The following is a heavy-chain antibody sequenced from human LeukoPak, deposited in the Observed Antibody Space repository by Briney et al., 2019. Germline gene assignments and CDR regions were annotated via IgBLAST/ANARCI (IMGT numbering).Heavy chain of an antibody. J-gene: IGHJ4*02. Sequence: GGSLRLSCAASGFTFSSYGMNWVRQAPGKGLEWVSYVSSSSTAIDSADSVKGRFTISRDNAKNSLFLQMNSLRAEDSAVYYCARAPPYCSGGACYFDYWGQGTLVTVSS. CDR2: VSSSSTAI. V-gene: IGHV3-48*01. CDR3: ARAPPYCSGGACYFDY. CDR1: GFTFSSYG. D-gene: IGHD2-15*01.